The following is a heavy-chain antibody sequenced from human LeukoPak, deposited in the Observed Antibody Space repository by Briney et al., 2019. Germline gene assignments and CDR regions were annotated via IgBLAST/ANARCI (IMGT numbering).Heavy chain of an antibody. CDR3: ARINDYSNYGSDY. CDR2: IYYSGST. D-gene: IGHD4-11*01. V-gene: IGHV4-30-4*08. J-gene: IGHJ4*02. CDR1: GGSISSGDYY. Sequence: SETLSLTCTVSGGSISSGDYYWSWIRQLPGKGLEWIGYIYYSGSTYYNPSLKSRVTISVDTSKNQFSLKLSSVTAADTAVYYCARINDYSNYGSDYWGQGTLVTVSS.